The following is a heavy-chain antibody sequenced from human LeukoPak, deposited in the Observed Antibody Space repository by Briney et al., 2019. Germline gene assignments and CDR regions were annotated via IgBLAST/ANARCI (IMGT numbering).Heavy chain of an antibody. D-gene: IGHD3-22*01. CDR3: ARQESYYYDGNDYSLLDY. CDR1: GLTVSSNC. J-gene: IGHJ4*02. V-gene: IGHV3-66*04. CDR2: IYSGGNT. Sequence: GGSLRLSCTASGLTVSSNCMSWVRQAPGKGLEWVSFIYSGGNTYYTDSVKGRFTISRDNSKNTFHLQINSLRAEDTAVYYCARQESYYYDGNDYSLLDYWGQGTLVTVSS.